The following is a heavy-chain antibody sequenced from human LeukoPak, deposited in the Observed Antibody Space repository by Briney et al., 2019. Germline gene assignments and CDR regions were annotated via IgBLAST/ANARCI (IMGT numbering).Heavy chain of an antibody. V-gene: IGHV4-39*01. Sequence: SETLSLTCTVSGGSVSSNTYNWGWIRQPPGKGLEWIGSIYNSGNTFYNPSLKSRATISIDTSKNQFSLKLSSVAAADTAIYYCASQPYYESSGYYFYWGQGTLVTVSS. D-gene: IGHD3-22*01. CDR2: IYNSGNT. CDR1: GGSVSSNTYN. J-gene: IGHJ4*02. CDR3: ASQPYYESSGYYFY.